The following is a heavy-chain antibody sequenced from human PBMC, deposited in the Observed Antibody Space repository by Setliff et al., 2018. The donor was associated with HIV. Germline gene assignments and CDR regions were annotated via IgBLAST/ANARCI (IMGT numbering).Heavy chain of an antibody. CDR1: GYNFVDYS. J-gene: IGHJ4*02. D-gene: IGHD2-2*01. CDR2: IYPVDSET. Sequence: GESLKISCQGSGYNFVDYSIAWVRQVPGKGLEWMGIIYPVDSETRYSPSFQGQVTISADKSINTAYLQWTTLKASDGAMYYCARPRGNDYAGSGFDNWGQGTLVT. V-gene: IGHV5-51*01. CDR3: ARPRGNDYAGSGFDN.